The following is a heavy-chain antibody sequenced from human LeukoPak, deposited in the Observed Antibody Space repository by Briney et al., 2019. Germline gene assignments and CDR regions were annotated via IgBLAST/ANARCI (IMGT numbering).Heavy chain of an antibody. D-gene: IGHD3-22*01. V-gene: IGHV3-66*01. CDR3: ASLGYYDSSGVDY. CDR2: IYSGGST. Sequence: PGGSLRLSCAASGFTVSSNYMSWVRQAPGKGLEWVSVIYSGGSTYYADSVKGRFTISRDNSKNTLYLQMNSLRAEDTAVYYCASLGYYDSSGVDYWGQGTLVTVSS. CDR1: GFTVSSNY. J-gene: IGHJ4*02.